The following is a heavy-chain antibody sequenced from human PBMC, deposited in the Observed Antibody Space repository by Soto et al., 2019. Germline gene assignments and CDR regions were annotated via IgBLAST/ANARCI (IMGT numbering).Heavy chain of an antibody. Sequence: PGESLKISCKTSGYNFYSAWIGWVRQMPGKGLEWIGIIYPGDSDTKYGPPFQGRVTMSVDTSLTTAFLQWDSLKTSDTAIYYCARGGPGFQWLDRWGQGTLVTVS. J-gene: IGHJ5*02. V-gene: IGHV5-51*01. D-gene: IGHD1-26*01. CDR3: ARGGPGFQWLDR. CDR1: GYNFYSAW. CDR2: IYPGDSDT.